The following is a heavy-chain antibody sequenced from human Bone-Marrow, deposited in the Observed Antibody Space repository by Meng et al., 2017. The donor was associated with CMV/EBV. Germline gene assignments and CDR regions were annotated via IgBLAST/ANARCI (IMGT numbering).Heavy chain of an antibody. Sequence: GGSLRLSCAASGFTVSSNYMSWVRQAPGKGLEWVSVIYSGGSTYYADSVKGRFTISRDNSENTLYLQMNSLRAEDTAVYYCAIHATAAGARLDYWGQGTLVTVSS. CDR1: GFTVSSNY. CDR2: IYSGGST. D-gene: IGHD1-26*01. V-gene: IGHV3-66*02. CDR3: AIHATAAGARLDY. J-gene: IGHJ4*02.